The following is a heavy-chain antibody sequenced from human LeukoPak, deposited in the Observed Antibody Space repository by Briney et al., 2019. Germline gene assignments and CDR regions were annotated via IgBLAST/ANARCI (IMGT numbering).Heavy chain of an antibody. CDR1: GFTFSSYT. Sequence: GGSLRLSCAASGFTFSSYTMSWVRQAPGKGLEWVSSISSSSSYIYYADSVKGRFTISRDNAKNSLYLQMNSLRAEDTAVYYCARARRRITIFGVVIKVGGHSPFDYWGQGTLVTVSS. CDR3: ARARRRITIFGVVIKVGGHSPFDY. J-gene: IGHJ4*02. V-gene: IGHV3-21*01. CDR2: ISSSSSYI. D-gene: IGHD3-3*01.